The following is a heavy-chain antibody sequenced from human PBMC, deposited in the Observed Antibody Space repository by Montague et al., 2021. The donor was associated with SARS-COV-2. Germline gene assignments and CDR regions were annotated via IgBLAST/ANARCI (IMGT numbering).Heavy chain of an antibody. V-gene: IGHV4-61*09. CDR2: IYSTVIT. Sequence: TLSLTCTASGGSISSASYYWSWIRQPAGKGLEWIGHIYSTVITNYNPSLKSRVTISVDLSKNQFSLKMTSVTAADTAVYYCARDGGIGDSGSNTWSYYYYGMDVWGQGTTVTVSS. CDR1: GGSISSASYY. D-gene: IGHD3-22*01. CDR3: ARDGGIGDSGSNTWSYYYYGMDV. J-gene: IGHJ6*02.